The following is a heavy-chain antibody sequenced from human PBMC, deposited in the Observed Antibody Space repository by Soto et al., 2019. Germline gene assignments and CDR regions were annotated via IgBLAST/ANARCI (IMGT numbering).Heavy chain of an antibody. CDR1: GFTFSSYG. J-gene: IGHJ6*02. CDR2: IWYDGSNK. V-gene: IGHV3-33*01. CDR3: ARDRGDDSNLRPFYYYYYGMDV. Sequence: QVQLVESGGGVVQPGRSLRLSCAASGFTFSSYGMHWVRQAPGKGLEWVAVIWYDGSNKYYADSVKGRFTISRDNSKNTLYLQMNSRRAEDTAVYYCARDRGDDSNLRPFYYYYYGMDVWGQGTTVTVSS. D-gene: IGHD4-4*01.